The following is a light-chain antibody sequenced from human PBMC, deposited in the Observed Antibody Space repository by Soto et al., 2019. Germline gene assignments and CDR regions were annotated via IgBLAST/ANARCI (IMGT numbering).Light chain of an antibody. J-gene: IGKJ5*01. Sequence: EIVMTQSPATLSVSPGERATLSCRASQSVTSTLAWYQHKPGQAPRLLIFDASNRATGIPARFSGSGSGTEFILTISSLQSEDFAVYYCQQYNYYVTFGQGTRLEIK. V-gene: IGKV3-15*01. CDR1: QSVTST. CDR2: DAS. CDR3: QQYNYYVT.